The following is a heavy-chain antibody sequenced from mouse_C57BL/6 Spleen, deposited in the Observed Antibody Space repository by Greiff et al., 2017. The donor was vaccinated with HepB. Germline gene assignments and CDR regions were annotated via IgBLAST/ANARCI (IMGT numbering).Heavy chain of an antibody. V-gene: IGHV5-9*01. CDR1: GFTFSSYT. Sequence: EVKLMESGGGLVKPGGSLKLSCAASGFTFSSYTMSWVRQTPEKRLEWVATISGGGGNTYYPDSVKGRFTISRDNAKNTLYLQMSSLRSEDTALYYCARQPGRYFDYWGQGTTLTVSS. J-gene: IGHJ2*01. CDR3: ARQPGRYFDY. CDR2: ISGGGGNT.